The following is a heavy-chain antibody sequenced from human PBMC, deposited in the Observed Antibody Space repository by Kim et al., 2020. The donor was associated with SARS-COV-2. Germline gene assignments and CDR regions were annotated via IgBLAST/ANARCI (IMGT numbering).Heavy chain of an antibody. Sequence: SETLSLTCTVSGGSISSSSYYCGWIRQPQGKGLEWIGSMCYSGSTNYNPSLKSRVTISVDTSKNQFSLKLRSVTAADTAVYYCARQGIRGSSWYLGAFDIWGQGTMVTVSS. CDR1: GGSISSSSYY. V-gene: IGHV4-39*01. J-gene: IGHJ3*02. CDR2: MCYSGST. D-gene: IGHD6-13*01. CDR3: ARQGIRGSSWYLGAFDI.